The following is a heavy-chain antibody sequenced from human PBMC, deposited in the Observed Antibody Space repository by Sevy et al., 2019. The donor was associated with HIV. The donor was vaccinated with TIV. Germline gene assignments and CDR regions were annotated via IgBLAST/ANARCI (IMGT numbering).Heavy chain of an antibody. CDR2: IYSGGST. CDR3: ARLYHYYDSSGYLDD. D-gene: IGHD3-22*01. CDR1: GFTVSSNY. J-gene: IGHJ4*02. Sequence: GGSLRLSCAASGFTVSSNYMSWVRQAPGKGLEWVSVIYSGGSTYYADSVKGRFTISRDNSKNTLYLQMNSLRAEDTAVYYCARLYHYYDSSGYLDDWGQGTLVTVSS. V-gene: IGHV3-53*01.